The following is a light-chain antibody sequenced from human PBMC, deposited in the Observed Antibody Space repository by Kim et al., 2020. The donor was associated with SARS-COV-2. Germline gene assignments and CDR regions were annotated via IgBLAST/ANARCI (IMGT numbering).Light chain of an antibody. CDR3: QQYGSSRKT. Sequence: APGERATLSCRASQSVSSRDLAWYQQKTGQAPRLLIYGASSRATGSPDRFSGSGSGTDFTLTISRLEPEDFAVYYCQQYGSSRKTFGQGTKVDIK. J-gene: IGKJ1*01. V-gene: IGKV3-20*01. CDR1: QSVSSRD. CDR2: GAS.